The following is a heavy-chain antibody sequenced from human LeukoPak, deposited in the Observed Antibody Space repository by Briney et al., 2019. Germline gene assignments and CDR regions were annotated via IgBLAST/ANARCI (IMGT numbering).Heavy chain of an antibody. J-gene: IGHJ3*02. D-gene: IGHD5-12*01. CDR1: GGSISSYY. V-gene: IGHV4-59*08. Sequence: SETLSLTCAVSGGSISSYYWSWIRQPPGNGLEWIGYIYYSGSTNYNPSLKSRVTISVDTSKNQFSLKLSSVTAADTAVYYCASYGSGSGAFDIWGQGTMVTVSS. CDR2: IYYSGST. CDR3: ASYGSGSGAFDI.